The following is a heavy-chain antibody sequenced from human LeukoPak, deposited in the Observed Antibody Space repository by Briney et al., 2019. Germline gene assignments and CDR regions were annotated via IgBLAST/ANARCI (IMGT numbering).Heavy chain of an antibody. Sequence: PSETLSLTCTVSGGSISSSSYYWGWIRQPPGKGLEWIGSIYYSGSTYYNPSLKSRVTISVDTSKNQFSLKLSSVTAADTAVYYCARFYGDYAFPGAFDIWGQGTMATVSS. J-gene: IGHJ3*02. D-gene: IGHD4-17*01. V-gene: IGHV4-39*01. CDR1: GGSISSSSYY. CDR2: IYYSGST. CDR3: ARFYGDYAFPGAFDI.